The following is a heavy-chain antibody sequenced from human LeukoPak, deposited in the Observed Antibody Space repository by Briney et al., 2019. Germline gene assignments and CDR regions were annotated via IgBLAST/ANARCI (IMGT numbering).Heavy chain of an antibody. D-gene: IGHD6-19*01. CDR2: ISYDGSNK. J-gene: IGHJ4*02. CDR3: ARDQGTIGWPIDY. V-gene: IGHV3-30*03. CDR1: GFTFSSYG. Sequence: QPGGSLRLSCAASGFTFSSYGMHWVRQAPGKGLEWVAVISYDGSNKYYADSVKGRFTISRDNSRNTLYLQMNSLRAEDTAVYYCARDQGTIGWPIDYWGQGTLVTVSS.